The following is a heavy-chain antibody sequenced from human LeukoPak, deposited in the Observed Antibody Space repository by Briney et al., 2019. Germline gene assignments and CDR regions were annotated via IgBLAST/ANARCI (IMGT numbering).Heavy chain of an antibody. V-gene: IGHV3-30*02. CDR2: IHNDGNNI. CDR3: ARDLMGIAYRGAFYY. CDR1: GITLSRSA. J-gene: IGHJ4*02. Sequence: PGGSLRLSCAASGITLSRSAMDWVRQAPGKGLEWVAFIHNDGNNIHYADSVKGRFTISRDNAKNSLYLQMNSLRAEDTAVYYCARDLMGIAYRGAFYYWGQGTLVTVSS. D-gene: IGHD6-13*01.